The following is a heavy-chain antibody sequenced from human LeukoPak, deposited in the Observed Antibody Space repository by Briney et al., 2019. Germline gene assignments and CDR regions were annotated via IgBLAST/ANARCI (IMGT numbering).Heavy chain of an antibody. CDR1: GGSISSYY. J-gene: IGHJ4*02. V-gene: IGHV4-59*01. Sequence: SETLSLTCTVSGGSISSYYWSWTRQPPGKGLEWIGYIYYSGNTNYNPSLKSRVTMSVDTSKNQFSLKLSSVTAADTAVYYCARDIVGVTRAFGYWGQGTLATVSS. CDR2: IYYSGNT. CDR3: ARDIVGVTRAFGY. D-gene: IGHD1-26*01.